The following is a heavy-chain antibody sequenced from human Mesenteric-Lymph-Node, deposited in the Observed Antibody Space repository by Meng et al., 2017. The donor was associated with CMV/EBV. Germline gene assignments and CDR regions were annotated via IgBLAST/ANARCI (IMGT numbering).Heavy chain of an antibody. CDR3: AREKGYYDFWSGHDGIYYYYGMDV. CDR2: ISGNGVST. J-gene: IGHJ6*02. V-gene: IGHV3-64*02. CDR1: GFVFSSHP. Sequence: GESLKISCAASGFVFSSHPMHWVRQAPGKGLECVSAISGNGVSTYYADSVQGRFTISRDNSKNTLSLQMGSLRAEDMAVYYCAREKGYYDFWSGHDGIYYYYGMDVWGQGTTVTVSS. D-gene: IGHD3-3*01.